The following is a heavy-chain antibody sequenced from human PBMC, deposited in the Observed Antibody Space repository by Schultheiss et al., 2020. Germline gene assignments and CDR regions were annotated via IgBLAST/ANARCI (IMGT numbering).Heavy chain of an antibody. D-gene: IGHD2-15*01. CDR1: GFSLSTSGMC. CDR2: IDWDDDK. CDR3: ARSIGYCSGGSSTGFDP. V-gene: IGHV2-70*11. Sequence: SGPTLVKPTQTRTLTCTFSGFSLSTSGMCVSWIRQPPGKALEWLARIDWDDDKYYSTSLKTRLTISKDTSKNQVVLTMTNMDPVDTATYYCARSIGYCSGGSSTGFDPWGQGTLVTVSS. J-gene: IGHJ5*02.